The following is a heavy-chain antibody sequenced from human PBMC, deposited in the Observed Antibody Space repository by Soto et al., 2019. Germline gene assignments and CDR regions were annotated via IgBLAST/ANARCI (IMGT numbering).Heavy chain of an antibody. CDR2: INAGNGNT. Sequence: ASVKVSCKASGYTFTSYAMHWVRQAPGQRLEWMGWINAGNGNTKYSQKFQGRVTITRDTSASTAYMELSSLRSEDTAVYYCARDRGGYDSIYYYYYGMDVWGQGTTVTVSS. CDR3: ARDRGGYDSIYYYYYGMDV. J-gene: IGHJ6*02. V-gene: IGHV1-3*01. D-gene: IGHD5-12*01. CDR1: GYTFTSYA.